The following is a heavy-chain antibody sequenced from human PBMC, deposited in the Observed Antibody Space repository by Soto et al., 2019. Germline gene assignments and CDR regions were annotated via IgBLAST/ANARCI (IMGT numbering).Heavy chain of an antibody. CDR1: GYTFTSYG. CDR2: ISAYNGNT. V-gene: IGHV1-18*01. D-gene: IGHD2-2*01. CDR3: ARDRIVVVPAAMMPDYYYYGMDV. J-gene: IGHJ6*02. Sequence: ASVKVSXKASGYTFTSYGISWVRQAPGQGLEWMGWISAYNGNTNYAQKLQGRVTMTTDTSTSTAYMELRSLRSDDTAVYYCARDRIVVVPAAMMPDYYYYGMDVWGQGTTVTVSS.